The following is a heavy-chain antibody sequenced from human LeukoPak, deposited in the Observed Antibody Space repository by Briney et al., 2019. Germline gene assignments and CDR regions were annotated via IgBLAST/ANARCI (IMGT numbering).Heavy chain of an antibody. D-gene: IGHD3-22*01. Sequence: PGGSLRLSCAASGFTFSSYGMHWVRQAPGKGLEWVAVISDDGSNKYYADSVKGRFTISRDNSKNTLYLLMNSLRAEDTAVYYCAKEGYYDSSGYYPTTYYYYYGMDVWGQGTTVTVSS. CDR3: AKEGYYDSSGYYPTTYYYYYGMDV. CDR1: GFTFSSYG. J-gene: IGHJ6*02. CDR2: ISDDGSNK. V-gene: IGHV3-30*18.